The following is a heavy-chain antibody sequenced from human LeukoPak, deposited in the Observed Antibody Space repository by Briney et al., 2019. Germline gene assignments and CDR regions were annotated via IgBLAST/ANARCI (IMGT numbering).Heavy chain of an antibody. CDR2: IYSGGST. V-gene: IGHV3-66*01. Sequence: GGSLRLSCAASGFSVSSNYMSWVRQAPGKGLEWVSVIYSGGSTYYADSVKGRFTISRDNSKNTLYLQMNSLRAEDTAVYYCARDGNCSSTSCSGNYYYFGMDVWGQGTTVAVS. CDR3: ARDGNCSSTSCSGNYYYFGMDV. J-gene: IGHJ6*02. D-gene: IGHD2-2*03. CDR1: GFSVSSNY.